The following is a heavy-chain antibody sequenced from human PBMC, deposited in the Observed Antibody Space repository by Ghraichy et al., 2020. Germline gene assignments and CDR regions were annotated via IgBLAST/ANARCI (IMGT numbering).Heavy chain of an antibody. Sequence: ASVKVSCKASGYTFTSYYMHWVRQAPGQGLEWMGIINPSGGSTSYAQKFQGRVTMTRDTSTSTVYMELSSLRSEDTAVYYCAGYSSSFAVHVYWGQGTLVTVSS. CDR1: GYTFTSYY. CDR2: INPSGGST. J-gene: IGHJ4*02. D-gene: IGHD6-6*01. V-gene: IGHV1-46*01. CDR3: AGYSSSFAVHVY.